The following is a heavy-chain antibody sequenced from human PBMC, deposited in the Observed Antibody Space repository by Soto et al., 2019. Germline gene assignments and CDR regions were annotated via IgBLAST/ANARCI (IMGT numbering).Heavy chain of an antibody. CDR2: IIPIFGTP. V-gene: IGHV1-69*13. CDR3: ARDRAPRGWYYLDL. Sequence: XSVKVSCKALGGSFSDYAISWVRQAPGQGLEWMGGIIPIFGTPNYSQKFQDRVTFTAHESTSTAYMELSRLTSEDMAVYYCARDRAPRGWYYLDLWGQGNQVTGSS. D-gene: IGHD2-15*01. CDR1: GGSFSDYA. J-gene: IGHJ4*02.